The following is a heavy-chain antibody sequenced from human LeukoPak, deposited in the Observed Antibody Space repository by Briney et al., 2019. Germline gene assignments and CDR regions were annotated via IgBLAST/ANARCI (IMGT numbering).Heavy chain of an antibody. CDR1: GGSFSGYY. CDR2: INHSGST. D-gene: IGHD6-19*01. J-gene: IGHJ4*02. V-gene: IGHV4-34*01. CDR3: RGSSGWFKYYFDY. Sequence: PSETLSLTCAVYGGSFSGYYWSWIRQPPGKGLEWIGEINHSGSTNYNPSLKSRVTISVGTSKNQFSLKLSSVTAADTAVYYCRGSSGWFKYYFDYWGQGTLVTVSS.